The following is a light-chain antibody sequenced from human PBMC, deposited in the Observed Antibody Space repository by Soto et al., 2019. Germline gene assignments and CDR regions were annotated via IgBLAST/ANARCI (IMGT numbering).Light chain of an antibody. CDR2: DAS. J-gene: IGKJ2*01. V-gene: IGKV1-39*01. CDR1: QSISTY. Sequence: DIQMTQSPSSLSASVGDRVTITCRASQSISTYLNWYQQKPGKAPKLLFYDASSLQSGVPSRFSASVSGTDFTLTISTLQPEDSATYYCQQSYDAPYPFGQGTKLEIK. CDR3: QQSYDAPYP.